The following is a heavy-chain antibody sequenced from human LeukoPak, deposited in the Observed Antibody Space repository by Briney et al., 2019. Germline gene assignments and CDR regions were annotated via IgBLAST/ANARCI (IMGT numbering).Heavy chain of an antibody. V-gene: IGHV3-23*01. Sequence: GGSLRLSCAASGFTFSDYYMSWIRQAPGKGLEWVSAISGSGGSTYYADSVKGRFTISRDNSKNTLYLQMNSLRAEDTAVYYCMKAGYCSGGSCYNWFDPWGQGTLSPSPQ. J-gene: IGHJ5*02. CDR2: ISGSGGST. CDR3: MKAGYCSGGSCYNWFDP. D-gene: IGHD2-15*01. CDR1: GFTFSDYY.